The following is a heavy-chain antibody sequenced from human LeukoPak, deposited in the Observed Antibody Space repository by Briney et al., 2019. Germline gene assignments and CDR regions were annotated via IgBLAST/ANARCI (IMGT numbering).Heavy chain of an antibody. CDR2: ISYDGSNK. CDR3: ARVPYYDSSGYPFDY. CDR1: GFTFSSYA. V-gene: IGHV3-30*04. Sequence: GGSLRLSCAASGFTFSSYAMHWVRQAPGKGLEWVAVISYDGSNKYYADSVKGRFTISRDNSKNTLYLQMNSLRAEDTAVYYCARVPYYDSSGYPFDYWGQGTLVTVSS. J-gene: IGHJ4*02. D-gene: IGHD3-22*01.